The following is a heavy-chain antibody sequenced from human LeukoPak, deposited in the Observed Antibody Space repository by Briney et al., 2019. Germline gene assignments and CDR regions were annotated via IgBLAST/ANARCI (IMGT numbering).Heavy chain of an antibody. CDR2: INHSGST. V-gene: IGHV4-34*01. CDR3: ASLSSGWYFDY. CDR1: GGSFSGYY. D-gene: IGHD6-25*01. Sequence: SETLSLTCAVYGGSFSGYYWSWIRQPPGKGLEWIGEINHSGSTNYNPSLKSRVTISVDTSKNQFSLNLSSVTAADTAVYYCASLSSGWYFDYWGQGTLVTVSS. J-gene: IGHJ4*02.